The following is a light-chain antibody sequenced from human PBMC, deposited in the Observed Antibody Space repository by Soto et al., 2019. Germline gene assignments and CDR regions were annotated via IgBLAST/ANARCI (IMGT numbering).Light chain of an antibody. J-gene: IGKJ1*01. V-gene: IGKV1-39*01. CDR2: AAS. CDR3: QQSYIAPWT. CDR1: QGISSY. Sequence: DIQFTQSPSFLSASVGDRLTIPCRASQGISSYLAWYQQKPGKPPKLLIYAASTLQSGVPSRFRGSGSGTDFTLTISSLLPEDFSTYYCQQSYIAPWTFGQGTKVDIK.